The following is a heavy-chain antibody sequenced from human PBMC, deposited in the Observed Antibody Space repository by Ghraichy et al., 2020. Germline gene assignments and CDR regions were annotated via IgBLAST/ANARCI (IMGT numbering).Heavy chain of an antibody. Sequence: GESLNISCRASGFTFNNYGMHWVRQAPVKGLEWVSLIAFDGSNRYYGDFVKGRFTISRDNSKNTLYLQMDSLRADDTALYFCARGKGYSYGSSFDLWGRGTLVTVSS. CDR2: IAFDGSNR. CDR3: ARGKGYSYGSSFDL. V-gene: IGHV3-33*01. J-gene: IGHJ2*01. D-gene: IGHD5-18*01. CDR1: GFTFNNYG.